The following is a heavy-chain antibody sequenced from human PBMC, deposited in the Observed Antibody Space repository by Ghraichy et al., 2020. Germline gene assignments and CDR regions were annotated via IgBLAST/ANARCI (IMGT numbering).Heavy chain of an antibody. J-gene: IGHJ4*02. CDR3: TRTPWGSAWHVFDY. Sequence: GGSLRLSCTPSGFSLGDYGMSWVRQAPGKGLEWVGIIRSKDYGGTTEYDASVKGRLTISRDDSKSIAYLQMNSLTTEDTAVYHCTRTPWGSAWHVFDYWGQGTLVTVSS. CDR1: GFSLGDYG. V-gene: IGHV3-49*04. D-gene: IGHD6-19*01. CDR2: IRSKDYGGTT.